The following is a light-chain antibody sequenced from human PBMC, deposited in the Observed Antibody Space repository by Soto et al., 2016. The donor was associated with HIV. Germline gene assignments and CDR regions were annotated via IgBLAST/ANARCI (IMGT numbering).Light chain of an antibody. CDR3: YSTSDNSGV. J-gene: IGLJ3*02. CDR2: KDT. V-gene: IGLV3-27*01. CDR1: LLAKKY. Sequence: SYELTQPPSVSVSPGQTARITCSGDLLAKKYARWFQQKPGQAPVLVIYKDTERPSEIPERFSGSTSGTTVTLTISGAQVEGEADYYCYSTSDNSGVFGGGTKLTVL.